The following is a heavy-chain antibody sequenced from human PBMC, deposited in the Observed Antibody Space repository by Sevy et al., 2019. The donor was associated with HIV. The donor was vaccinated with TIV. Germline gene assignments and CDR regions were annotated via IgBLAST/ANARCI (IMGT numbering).Heavy chain of an antibody. D-gene: IGHD4-17*01. CDR3: ARRYGPHFDY. V-gene: IGHV4-39*01. CDR1: GGSISSSSYY. CDR2: IFYSGTT. J-gene: IGHJ4*02. Sequence: SETLSLTCTVSGGSISSSSYYWGWIRQPPGKGLEWIGHIFYSGTTFFNPSLNSRITISVATSKNQFSLKLSSVTAADTAVYYCARRYGPHFDYWGQGTLVTVSS.